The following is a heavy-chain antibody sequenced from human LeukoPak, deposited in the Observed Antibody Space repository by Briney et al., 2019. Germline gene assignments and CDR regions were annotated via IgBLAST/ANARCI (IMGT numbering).Heavy chain of an antibody. V-gene: IGHV3-7*01. CDR2: IKRDGSEK. D-gene: IGHD6-13*01. CDR1: GFTFSSYW. J-gene: IGHJ4*02. CDR3: ARDLSPGYSSSWYDY. Sequence: PGGSLRLSCAASGFTFSSYWMSWVRQAPGKGLEWVANIKRDGSEKYYVDSVKGRFTISRDNAKNSLYLQMNSLRAEDTAVYYCARDLSPGYSSSWYDYWGQGTLVTVSS.